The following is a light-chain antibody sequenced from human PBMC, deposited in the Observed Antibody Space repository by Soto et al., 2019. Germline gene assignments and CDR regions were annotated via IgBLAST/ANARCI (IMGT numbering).Light chain of an antibody. Sequence: DIQMTQSPSSLSASVGDRVTITCRASQDIRKYLAWYQQKAGKVPQVLTYGASTLQSGVPSRFSGSGSGTDFTLTISDLQPEDAATYYCQMCDSAHALTFGGGTKVEIK. J-gene: IGKJ4*01. CDR3: QMCDSAHALT. CDR1: QDIRKY. V-gene: IGKV1-27*01. CDR2: GAS.